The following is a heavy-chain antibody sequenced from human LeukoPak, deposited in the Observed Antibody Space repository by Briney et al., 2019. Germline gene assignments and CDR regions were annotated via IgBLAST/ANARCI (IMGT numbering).Heavy chain of an antibody. CDR2: ISSSSSYI. V-gene: IGHV3-21*01. J-gene: IGHJ4*02. D-gene: IGHD6-6*01. Sequence: PGGSLRLSCAASGFTFSSYSMNWVRQAPGKGLEWVSSISSSSSYIYYADSVKGRFTISRDNAKNSLYLQMNSLRAEDTAVYYCARSRPYSSSSVDTFDYWGQGTLVTVSS. CDR3: ARSRPYSSSSVDTFDY. CDR1: GFTFSSYS.